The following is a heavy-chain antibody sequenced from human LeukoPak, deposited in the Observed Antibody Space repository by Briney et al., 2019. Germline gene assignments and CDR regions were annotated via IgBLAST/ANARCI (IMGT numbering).Heavy chain of an antibody. J-gene: IGHJ4*02. CDR3: ATPLGGWEAPY. Sequence: GGSLRLSCAASGFTFSSYWMSWVRQAPGKGLEWVANIKQGGSEKYYVDSVKGRFTISRDNAKNSLYLQMNSLRAEDTAVYYCATPLGGWEAPYWGQGTLVTVSS. CDR2: IKQGGSEK. D-gene: IGHD6-19*01. V-gene: IGHV3-7*01. CDR1: GFTFSSYW.